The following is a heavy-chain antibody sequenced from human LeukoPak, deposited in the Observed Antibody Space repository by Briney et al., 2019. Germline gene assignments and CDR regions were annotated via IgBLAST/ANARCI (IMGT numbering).Heavy chain of an antibody. Sequence: AASVKVSCKASGYTFTSYYMHWVRQAPGQGLEWMGIINPSGGSTSYAQKFQGRVTMTRDTSTSTVYMELSSLRSEDMAVYYCARIPGAAAGTHHFDYWGQGTLVTVSS. CDR2: INPSGGST. V-gene: IGHV1-46*01. CDR3: ARIPGAAAGTHHFDY. J-gene: IGHJ4*02. CDR1: GYTFTSYY. D-gene: IGHD6-13*01.